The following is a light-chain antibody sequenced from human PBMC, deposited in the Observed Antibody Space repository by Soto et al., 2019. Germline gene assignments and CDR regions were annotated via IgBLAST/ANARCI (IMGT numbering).Light chain of an antibody. J-gene: IGKJ3*01. CDR1: QTIHNY. Sequence: DIVLTQSPATLSLSPGERATLSCRASQTIHNYLAWYQQKPGQAPRLLIFDASKKTAGIPVRFSGSGSGTDFTLTISSLEPDDFAVYYCQQRSNWLFTFGPGTRVDI. CDR2: DAS. V-gene: IGKV3-11*01. CDR3: QQRSNWLFT.